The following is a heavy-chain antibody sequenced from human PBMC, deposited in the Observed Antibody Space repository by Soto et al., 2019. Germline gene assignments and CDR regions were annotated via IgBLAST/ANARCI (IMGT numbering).Heavy chain of an antibody. CDR2: ISSSSSYT. Sequence: GGSLRLCCAASGFTFSNYWMTWVRQAPGKGLEWVSYISSSSSYTNYADSVKGRFTISRDNAKNSLYLQMNSLRAEDTAVYYCARDTNGDAGVDYWGQGTLVTVSS. CDR3: ARDTNGDAGVDY. CDR1: GFTFSNYW. D-gene: IGHD2-8*01. V-gene: IGHV3-11*06. J-gene: IGHJ4*02.